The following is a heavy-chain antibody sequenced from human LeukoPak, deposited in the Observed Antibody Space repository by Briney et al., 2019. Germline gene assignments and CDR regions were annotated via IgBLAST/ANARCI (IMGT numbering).Heavy chain of an antibody. CDR1: GASSRSDTYY. J-gene: IGHJ4*02. D-gene: IGHD1-26*01. CDR2: LWSGTTT. V-gene: IGHV4-39*07. Sequence: SETLSLTCTGSGASSRSDTYYCAWIRQPPGKWLEWIGSLWSGTTTYYNPSLTSRVTIAVDTSKNQFSLILPSVTSADTAVYYCARGRRGNYFQDYWGQGTLVTVSS. CDR3: ARGRRGNYFQDY.